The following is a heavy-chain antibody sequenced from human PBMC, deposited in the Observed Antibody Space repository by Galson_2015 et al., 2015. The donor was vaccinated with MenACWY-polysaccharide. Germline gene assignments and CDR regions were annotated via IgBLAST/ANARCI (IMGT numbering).Heavy chain of an antibody. CDR1: GDSVSSYSAG. CDR3: AGGGLVRVALGWINP. V-gene: IGHV6-1*01. J-gene: IGHJ5*02. Sequence: CAISGDSVSSYSAGWTWIRQAPSRGLEWLGRTYYRSKWDIDYAVSVNGRVSITPDTSRNQFSMQLSSGTPEVTDLYYCAGGGLVRVALGWINPWGPGILVTVSS. D-gene: IGHD3-10*01. CDR2: TYYRSKWDI.